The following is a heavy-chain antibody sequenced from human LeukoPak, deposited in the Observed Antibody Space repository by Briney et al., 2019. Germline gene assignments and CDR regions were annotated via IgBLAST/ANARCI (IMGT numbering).Heavy chain of an antibody. Sequence: GGSLRLSCAASGFTVSSNYMSWVRQAPGKGLEWVSVIYSGGSTYYADSVKGRFTISRDNSKNTLYLQMNSLRAEDTAVYYCARVVFGYCSSTSCYEGVNWFDPWGQGTLVTVSS. D-gene: IGHD2-2*01. V-gene: IGHV3-66*01. CDR2: IYSGGST. CDR3: ARVVFGYCSSTSCYEGVNWFDP. CDR1: GFTVSSNY. J-gene: IGHJ5*02.